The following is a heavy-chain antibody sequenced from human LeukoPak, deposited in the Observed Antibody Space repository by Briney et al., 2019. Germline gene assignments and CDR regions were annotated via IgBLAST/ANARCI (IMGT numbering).Heavy chain of an antibody. D-gene: IGHD6-13*01. CDR2: IYSGGST. V-gene: IGHV3-66*02. Sequence: GRSLRPSCPASGFTVISNYTSCVRPPPGSGLGWVSVIYSGGSTYYADSVRGRFTISRDNSKNTLYLQMNSLRAEDTAVYYCASSSSWSYYYYYMDVWGRGTTVTVSS. J-gene: IGHJ6*03. CDR3: ASSSSWSYYYYYMDV. CDR1: GFTVISNY.